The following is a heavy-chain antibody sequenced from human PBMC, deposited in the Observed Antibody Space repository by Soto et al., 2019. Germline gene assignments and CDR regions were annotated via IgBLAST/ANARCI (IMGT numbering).Heavy chain of an antibody. Sequence: SETLSLTCTVSGGSISSYYWSWIRQPPGKGLEWIGYIYYSGSTNYKPSLKSRVTISVDTSKNQFSLKLSSVTAADTAVYYCARSTDAFDIWGLGTMVTVSS. V-gene: IGHV4-59*01. CDR2: IYYSGST. J-gene: IGHJ3*02. CDR3: ARSTDAFDI. CDR1: GGSISSYY.